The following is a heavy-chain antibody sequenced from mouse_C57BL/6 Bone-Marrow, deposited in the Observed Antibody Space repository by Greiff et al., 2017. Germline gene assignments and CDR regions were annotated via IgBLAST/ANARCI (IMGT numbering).Heavy chain of an antibody. CDR3: ARPGYYAMDY. CDR1: GYAFSSSW. J-gene: IGHJ4*01. D-gene: IGHD4-1*01. CDR2: IYPGDGDT. Sequence: QVQLQQSGPELVKPGASVKISCKASGYAFSSSWMNWVKQRPGKGLEWIGRIYPGDGDTNYNGKFKGKATLTADKSSSTAYIQLSSLTSEDSSVYFCARPGYYAMDYWGQGTSVTVSS. V-gene: IGHV1-82*01.